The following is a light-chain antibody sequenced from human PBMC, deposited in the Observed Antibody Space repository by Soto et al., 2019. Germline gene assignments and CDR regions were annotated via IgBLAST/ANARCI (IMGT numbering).Light chain of an antibody. Sequence: DIVMTQSPASLAVSLGERATINCNYSQSVLHRNYNKNYVAWYHQKPGQPPKLLISLASTRESGVPDRCSGSGSWTDFTLTISSPQAEDGAVYDGQQYHTTPPTFGGGTKVEIK. CDR1: QSVLHRNYNKNY. CDR3: QQYHTTPPT. V-gene: IGKV4-1*01. CDR2: LAS. J-gene: IGKJ4*01.